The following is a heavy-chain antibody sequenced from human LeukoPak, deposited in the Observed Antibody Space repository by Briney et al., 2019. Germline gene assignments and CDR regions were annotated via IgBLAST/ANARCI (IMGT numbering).Heavy chain of an antibody. Sequence: GGSLRLSCSASGFTFSSYAMSWVRQAPGKRLEWVSTFGERGSSAYYADSVKGRFTTSRDNSKNTLYLQMNSLRAEDTVLYYCAKDHGFYNRGWNPLFDYWGQGTLVTVSS. J-gene: IGHJ4*02. CDR3: AKDHGFYNRGWNPLFDY. D-gene: IGHD6-19*01. V-gene: IGHV3-23*01. CDR1: GFTFSSYA. CDR2: FGERGSSA.